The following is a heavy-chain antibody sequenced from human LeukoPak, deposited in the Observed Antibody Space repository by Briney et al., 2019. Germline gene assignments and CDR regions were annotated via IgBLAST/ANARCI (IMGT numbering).Heavy chain of an antibody. CDR1: GYTFTGYY. V-gene: IGHV1-2*06. J-gene: IGHJ4*02. D-gene: IGHD3-22*01. Sequence: ASVKVSCKASGYTFTGYYMHWVRQAPGQGLEWMGRINPNSGGTNYAQKFQGRVTMTRDTSISPAYMELSRLRSDDTAVYYCASDMNYDSSGEYWGQGTLVTVSS. CDR2: INPNSGGT. CDR3: ASDMNYDSSGEY.